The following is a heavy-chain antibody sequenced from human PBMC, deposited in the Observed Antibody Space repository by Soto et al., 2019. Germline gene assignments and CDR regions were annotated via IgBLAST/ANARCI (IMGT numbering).Heavy chain of an antibody. CDR2: IYYSGST. J-gene: IGHJ5*02. CDR3: ARGRRVSSGWYNWFDP. Sequence: PSETLSLTCTVSGGSISSGGYYWSWIRQHPGKGLEWIGYIYYSGSTYYNPSLKSRVTISVDTSKNQFSLKLSSVTAADTAVYYCARGRRVSSGWYNWFDPWGQGTLVTSPQ. CDR1: GGSISSGGYY. V-gene: IGHV4-31*03. D-gene: IGHD6-19*01.